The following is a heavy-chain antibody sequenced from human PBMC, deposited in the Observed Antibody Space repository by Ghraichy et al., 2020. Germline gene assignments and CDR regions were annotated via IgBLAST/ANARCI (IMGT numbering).Heavy chain of an antibody. Sequence: LSLTCAASGFSFSGNPMTWVRQAPGTGMEWVSGVSVEGGSTYYADSVKGRFTISRDNSQNTLYLQMNSVGAEDTAVYYCAKTFYSSNWFLRGLDYWGQGTLVTVSS. D-gene: IGHD6-13*01. CDR1: GFSFSGNP. CDR3: AKTFYSSNWFLRGLDY. V-gene: IGHV3-23*01. CDR2: VSVEGGST. J-gene: IGHJ4*02.